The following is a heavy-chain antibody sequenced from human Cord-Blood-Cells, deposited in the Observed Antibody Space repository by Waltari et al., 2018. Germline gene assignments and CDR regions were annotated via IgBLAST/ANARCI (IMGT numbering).Heavy chain of an antibody. J-gene: IGHJ4*02. CDR1: GFTVSSNY. CDR2: IYSGGST. D-gene: IGHD6-13*01. V-gene: IGHV3-53*02. Sequence: EVQLVETGGGLIQPGGSLRLSCAASGFTVSSNYMSWVRQAPGKGLEWVSVIYSGGSTYYADSVKGRFTISRDNSKNTLYLQMNSLRAEDTAVYYCASARGSSWGGDFDYWGQGTLVTVSS. CDR3: ASARGSSWGGDFDY.